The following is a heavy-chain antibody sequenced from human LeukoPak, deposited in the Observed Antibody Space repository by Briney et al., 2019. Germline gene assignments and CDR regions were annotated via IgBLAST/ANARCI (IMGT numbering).Heavy chain of an antibody. J-gene: IGHJ4*02. CDR1: GFTFSSYW. CDR3: ATPTAGTWHFDY. Sequence: PGGSLRLSCAASGFTFSSYWMTWVRQAPGKGLEWVANIKQDASERYYVDSVKGRFTISRDNAKNSLYLQMNSLRAEDTAVYYCATPTAGTWHFDYWGRGTLVTVSS. D-gene: IGHD1-1*01. V-gene: IGHV3-7*01. CDR2: IKQDASER.